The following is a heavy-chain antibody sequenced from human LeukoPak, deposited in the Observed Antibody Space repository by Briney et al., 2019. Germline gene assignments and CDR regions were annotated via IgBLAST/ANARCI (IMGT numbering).Heavy chain of an antibody. CDR2: INAGNGNT. V-gene: IGHV1-3*01. Sequence: ASVKVSCKASGYTFSSYAMHWVRQAPGQGLEWMGWINAGNGNTQYSQKFQDRVTITRDTSASTAYMELSSLRSEDTAVYYCARESPQRSGYSYPHWGQGTLVTVSS. J-gene: IGHJ4*02. CDR1: GYTFSSYA. CDR3: ARESPQRSGYSYPH. D-gene: IGHD5-18*01.